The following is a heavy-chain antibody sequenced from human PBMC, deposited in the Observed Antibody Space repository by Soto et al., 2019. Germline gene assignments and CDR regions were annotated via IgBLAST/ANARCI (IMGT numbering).Heavy chain of an antibody. CDR3: ASSRNSNPRLGMDV. D-gene: IGHD6-6*01. CDR1: GFTFSSCS. J-gene: IGHJ6*02. CDR2: ISSNSTYI. Sequence: EVQLVESGGGLVKPGGSLRLSCAASGFTFSSCSMNWVRQAPGKGLEWVSSISSNSTYIYYADSVKGRFTTPRDNSKNSLYLQMNSLRAEDTAVYYCASSRNSNPRLGMDVWGQGTTVTVAS. V-gene: IGHV3-21*01.